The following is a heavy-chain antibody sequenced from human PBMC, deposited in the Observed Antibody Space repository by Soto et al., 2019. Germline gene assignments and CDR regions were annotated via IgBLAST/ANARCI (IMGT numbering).Heavy chain of an antibody. CDR1: GYNFNQYY. V-gene: IGHV1-46*02. D-gene: IGHD4-17*01. CDR2: INLRGGTT. J-gene: IGHJ4*02. Sequence: QVQLVQSGAEVRKPGAPVRLSCETSGYNFNQYYIHWVRQAPGQGLEWMGIINLRGGTTEYAHKFRGRVTVTGDTSTSTAYMQLSSLRSEDTAVYFCARGPDDSDVPRWDYWGQGTLVTVSS. CDR3: ARGPDDSDVPRWDY.